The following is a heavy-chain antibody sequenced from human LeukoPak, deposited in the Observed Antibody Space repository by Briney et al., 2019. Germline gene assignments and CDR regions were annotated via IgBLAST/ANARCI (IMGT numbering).Heavy chain of an antibody. D-gene: IGHD2-21*02. CDR3: AKGKGPTANWYFDV. J-gene: IGHJ2*01. Sequence: GGSLRLSCAASGFTFSTYAMHWVRQAPGKGLEWVAVISYDGSSKYYADSVKGRFTISRDNSKNTLYLQMNSLRAEDTAVYYCAKGKGPTANWYFDVWGRGPLVTVSS. V-gene: IGHV3-30*04. CDR2: ISYDGSSK. CDR1: GFTFSTYA.